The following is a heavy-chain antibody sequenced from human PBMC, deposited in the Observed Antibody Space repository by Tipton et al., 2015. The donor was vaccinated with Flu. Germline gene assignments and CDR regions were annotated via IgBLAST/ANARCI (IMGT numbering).Heavy chain of an antibody. CDR3: ARGPYRYYYGNYPIGYFQY. D-gene: IGHD3-10*01. Sequence: TLSLTCAVYGESFSGYYWNWIRQPPGKRLEWIADIHHSGSTNYNPSLKSRVTISVDTSKRQFFLRLRSVTAADTAVYYCARGPYRYYYGNYPIGYFQYWGQGTQVTVSS. CDR2: IHHSGST. CDR1: GESFSGYY. V-gene: IGHV4-34*01. J-gene: IGHJ1*01.